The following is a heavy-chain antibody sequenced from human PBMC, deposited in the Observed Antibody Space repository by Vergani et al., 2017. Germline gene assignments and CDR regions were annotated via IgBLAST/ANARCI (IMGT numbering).Heavy chain of an antibody. J-gene: IGHJ5*02. CDR3: ARDLREKSSSKGYSSSWYWFDP. V-gene: IGHV4-59*12. Sequence: QVQLQESGPGLVKPSQTLSLTCTVSGGSISSYYWSWIRQPPGKGLEWIGYIYYSGSTYYNPSLKSRVTISVDTSKNQFSLKLSSVTAADTAVYYCARDLREKSSSKGYSSSWYWFDPWGQGTLVTVSS. CDR2: IYYSGST. CDR1: GGSISSYY. D-gene: IGHD6-13*01.